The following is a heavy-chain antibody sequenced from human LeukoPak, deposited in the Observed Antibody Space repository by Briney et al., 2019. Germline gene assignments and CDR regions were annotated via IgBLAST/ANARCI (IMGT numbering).Heavy chain of an antibody. CDR3: ARGSYSSSFSYV. D-gene: IGHD6-6*01. CDR1: GFTVSSNY. CDR2: IYSGGST. Sequence: GGSLRLSCAASGFTVSSNYMGWVRQAPGKGLEWVSVIYSGGSTYYADSVKGRFTISRDNSKNTLYLQMNSLRAEDTAVYYCARGSYSSSFSYVWGQGTTVTVSS. J-gene: IGHJ6*02. V-gene: IGHV3-66*01.